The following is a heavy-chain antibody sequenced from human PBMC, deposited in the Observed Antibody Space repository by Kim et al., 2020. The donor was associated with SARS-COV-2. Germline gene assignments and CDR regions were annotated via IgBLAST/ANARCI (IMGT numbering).Heavy chain of an antibody. V-gene: IGHV4-39*01. CDR1: GGSISSSSYY. CDR2: IYYSGST. CDR3: ARLAEFHVAGTDGGYGMDV. J-gene: IGHJ6*02. Sequence: SETLSLTCTVSGGSISSSSYYWGWIRQPPGKGLEWIGSIYYSGSTYYNPSLKSRVTISVDTSKNQFSLKLSSVTAADTAVYYCARLAEFHVAGTDGGYGMDVWGQGTTVTVSS. D-gene: IGHD6-19*01.